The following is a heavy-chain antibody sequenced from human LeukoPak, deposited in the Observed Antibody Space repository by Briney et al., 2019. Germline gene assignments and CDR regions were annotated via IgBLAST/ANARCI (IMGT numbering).Heavy chain of an antibody. CDR2: INHSGST. J-gene: IGHJ5*02. CDR3: ASWFDP. Sequence: PSETLSLTCAVYGGSFSGHYWSWIRQPPGKGLEWIGEINHSGSTNYNPSLKSRVTISVDTSKNQFSLKLSSVTAADTAVYYCASWFDPWGQGTLVTVSS. V-gene: IGHV4-34*01. CDR1: GGSFSGHY.